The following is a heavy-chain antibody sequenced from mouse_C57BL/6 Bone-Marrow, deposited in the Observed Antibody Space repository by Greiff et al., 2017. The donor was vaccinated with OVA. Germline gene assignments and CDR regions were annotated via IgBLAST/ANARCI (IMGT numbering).Heavy chain of an antibody. Sequence: VQLQQSGAELVKPGASVKLSCTASGFNIKDYYMHWVKQRTEQGLEWIGRIDPEDGETKYATKFQGKATITADTSSNTAYLQLSSLTSEDTAVYYCARTGLYGNYWFAYWGQGTLVTVSA. CDR2: IDPEDGET. D-gene: IGHD2-1*01. J-gene: IGHJ3*01. V-gene: IGHV14-2*01. CDR3: ARTGLYGNYWFAY. CDR1: GFNIKDYY.